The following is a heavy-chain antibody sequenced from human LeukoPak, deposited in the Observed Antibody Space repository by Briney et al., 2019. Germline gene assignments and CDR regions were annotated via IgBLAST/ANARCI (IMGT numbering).Heavy chain of an antibody. Sequence: SETLSLTCTVSGYSISSGYYWSWIRQPPGKGLEWIGYIYYSGSTNYNPSLKSRVTISVDTSKNQFSLKLSSVTAADTAVYYCARGGRYYYDSSVDYWGQGTLVTVSS. CDR2: IYYSGST. V-gene: IGHV4-61*01. J-gene: IGHJ4*02. D-gene: IGHD3-22*01. CDR3: ARGGRYYYDSSVDY. CDR1: GYSISSGYY.